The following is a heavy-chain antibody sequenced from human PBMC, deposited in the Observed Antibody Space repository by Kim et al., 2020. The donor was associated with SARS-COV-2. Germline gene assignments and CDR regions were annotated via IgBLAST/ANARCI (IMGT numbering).Heavy chain of an antibody. CDR3: ARGWVTTVTSNWFDP. D-gene: IGHD4-17*01. V-gene: IGHV4-30-4*01. CDR1: GGSISSGDYY. J-gene: IGHJ5*02. CDR2: IYYSGST. Sequence: SETLSLTCTVSGGSISSGDYYWSWIRQPPGKGLEWIGYIYYSGSTYYNPSLKSRVTISVDTSKNQFSLKLSSVTAADTAVYYCARGWVTTVTSNWFDPWGQGTLVTVSS.